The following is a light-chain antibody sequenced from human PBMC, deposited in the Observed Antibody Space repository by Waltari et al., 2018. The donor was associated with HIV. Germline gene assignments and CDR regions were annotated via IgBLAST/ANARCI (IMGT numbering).Light chain of an antibody. J-gene: IGLJ2*01. Sequence: QSALTQPPSVSGAPGPRVPIPCTVNRSHTGAGSFVPLYQLLPGTAPQLLVYSDINRPSGVPDRFSGSKSGTSASLVITGLQAEDEADYYCQSYDSSLRASVFGGGTKLTVL. CDR3: QSYDSSLRASV. CDR1: RSHTGAGSF. V-gene: IGLV1-40*01. CDR2: SDI.